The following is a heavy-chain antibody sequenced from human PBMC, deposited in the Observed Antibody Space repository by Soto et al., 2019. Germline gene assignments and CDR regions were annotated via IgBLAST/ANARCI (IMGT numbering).Heavy chain of an antibody. CDR1: GDSVSDNTAA. CDR3: AREHNTGWST. V-gene: IGHV6-1*01. Sequence: SQTLSLTCAISGDSVSDNTAAWNWIRQSPSRGLEWLGRTYYRSKWYYEYALSVKSRIRINPDTSKNQFSLQLNSVTPDDTAVYYCAREHNTGWSTWGLGTLVTFSS. CDR2: TYYRSKWYY. D-gene: IGHD6-19*01. J-gene: IGHJ4*02.